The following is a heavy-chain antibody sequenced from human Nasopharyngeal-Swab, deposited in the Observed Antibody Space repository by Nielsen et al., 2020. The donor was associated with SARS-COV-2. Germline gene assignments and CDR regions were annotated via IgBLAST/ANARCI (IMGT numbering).Heavy chain of an antibody. V-gene: IGHV4-39*07. CDR2: IYYSGST. CDR3: ARAINGGGGFVDY. D-gene: IGHD2-8*01. CDR1: GGSISSSSYY. Sequence: GSLRLSCTVSGGSISSSSYYWGWIRQPPGKGLEWIGSIYYSGSTYYNPSLKSRVTISVDTSKNQFSLKLSSVTAADTAVYYCARAINGGGGFVDYWGQGTLVTVSS. J-gene: IGHJ4*02.